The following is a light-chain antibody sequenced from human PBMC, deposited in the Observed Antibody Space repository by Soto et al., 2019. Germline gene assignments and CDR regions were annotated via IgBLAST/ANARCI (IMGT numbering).Light chain of an antibody. CDR2: GAS. CDR1: QSVSSN. Sequence: MVMTQSPATVSVAPGERATLSCRASQSVSSNLAWYQQKPGQPPSLLIYGASARATGIPARFSGSGSGTEFTLTISNLQSEDFAVYYCQHYNHWPFTFGQGTKVHIK. CDR3: QHYNHWPFT. V-gene: IGKV3-15*01. J-gene: IGKJ2*01.